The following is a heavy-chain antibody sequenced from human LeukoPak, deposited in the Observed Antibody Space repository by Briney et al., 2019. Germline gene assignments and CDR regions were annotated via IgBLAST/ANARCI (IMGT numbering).Heavy chain of an antibody. CDR2: INHSGST. CDR1: GGSFSGYY. D-gene: IGHD3-22*01. J-gene: IGHJ5*02. CDR3: ARGQVVISYNWFDP. Sequence: PSETLSLTCAVYGGSFSGYYWSWIRQPPGKGLEWIGEINHSGSTNYNPSLKSRVTISVDTSKNQFSLKLSSVTAADTAVYYCARGQVVISYNWFDPWGQGTLVTVSS. V-gene: IGHV4-34*01.